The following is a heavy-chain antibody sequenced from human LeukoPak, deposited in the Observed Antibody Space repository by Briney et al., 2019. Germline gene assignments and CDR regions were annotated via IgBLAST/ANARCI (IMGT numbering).Heavy chain of an antibody. CDR2: ISGSGGST. J-gene: IGHJ4*02. D-gene: IGHD3-9*01. CDR3: ARDLYYDILTGYYSSGYFDY. V-gene: IGHV3-23*01. CDR1: GFTFSSYA. Sequence: GGSLRLSCAASGFTFSSYAMSWVRQAPGKGLEWVSAISGSGGSTYYADSVKGRFTISRDNSKNTLYLQMNSLRAEDTAVYYCARDLYYDILTGYYSSGYFDYWGQGTLVTVSS.